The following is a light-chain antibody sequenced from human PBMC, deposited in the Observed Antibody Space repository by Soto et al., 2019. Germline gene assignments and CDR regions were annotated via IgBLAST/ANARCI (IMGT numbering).Light chain of an antibody. V-gene: IGLV3-21*02. J-gene: IGLJ2*01. CDR3: QVWDSSSDHVV. CDR2: DDS. CDR1: NIGSKS. Sequence: YELTQPPSVSVAPGQTARITCGGTNIGSKSVHWYQQKPGQAPVLVVYDDSDRPSGIPERFSGSNSGNTATLTISRVEAGDEADYYCQVWDSSSDHVVFGGGTKVTVL.